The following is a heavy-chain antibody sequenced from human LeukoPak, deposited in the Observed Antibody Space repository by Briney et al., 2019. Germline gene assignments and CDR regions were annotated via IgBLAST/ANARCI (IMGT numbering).Heavy chain of an antibody. CDR2: ITSSSSYI. CDR3: ARGDGMDV. V-gene: IGHV3-21*01. CDR1: GFTFSRCR. Sequence: GGSLRLSCAASGFTFSRCRMNWVRRAPGKGLEWVSSITSSSSYIYYADSVKGRFTISRDNAKNSLYPQMNSLRAEDTAVYYCARGDGMDVWGQGTTVTVSS. J-gene: IGHJ6*02.